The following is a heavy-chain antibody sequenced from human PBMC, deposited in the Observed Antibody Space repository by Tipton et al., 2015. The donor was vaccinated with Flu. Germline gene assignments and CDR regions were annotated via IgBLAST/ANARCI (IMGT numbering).Heavy chain of an antibody. J-gene: IGHJ3*02. Sequence: SLRLSCAASGFTFSTYGMHWVRQAPGKGPEWVAVTWYDESNKYYVDSVKGRFTISRDNSKNTLYLQMNSLRAEDTAVYYCAKDVDKRVLYAFDIWGQGTMVTVSS. CDR3: AKDVDKRVLYAFDI. V-gene: IGHV3-33*06. CDR1: GFTFSTYG. CDR2: TWYDESNK.